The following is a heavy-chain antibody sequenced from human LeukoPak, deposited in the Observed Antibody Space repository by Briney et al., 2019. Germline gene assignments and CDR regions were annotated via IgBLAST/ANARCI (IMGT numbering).Heavy chain of an antibody. Sequence: GASVKVSCKSSGGTFINYAITWVRQAPGQELEWMGRITHLLDRPKYTQKFQGRITISADKSTSTAYMELQSLTFEDTAVYYCASGNGYCSGSNCPGAYWGQGSLVTVSS. J-gene: IGHJ4*02. CDR1: GGTFINYA. V-gene: IGHV1-69*04. CDR2: ITHLLDRP. CDR3: ASGNGYCSGSNCPGAY. D-gene: IGHD2-15*01.